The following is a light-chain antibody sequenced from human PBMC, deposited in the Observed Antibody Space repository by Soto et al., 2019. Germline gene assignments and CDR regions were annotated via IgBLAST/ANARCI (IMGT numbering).Light chain of an antibody. CDR1: ESVGSN. Sequence: EVGMTQSPATLSVFPGERVTLSCRASESVGSNLAWYQQKPSQAPRLLIYGASTRATGVPARLSGSGSGTEFTLTISSLQSEDFALYYCQQYNNWLTFGGGTKVEIE. J-gene: IGKJ4*01. CDR2: GAS. V-gene: IGKV3-15*01. CDR3: QQYNNWLT.